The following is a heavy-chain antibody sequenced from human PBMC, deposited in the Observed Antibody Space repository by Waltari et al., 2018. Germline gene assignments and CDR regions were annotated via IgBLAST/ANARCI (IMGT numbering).Heavy chain of an antibody. CDR2: IYTSGST. J-gene: IGHJ5*02. V-gene: IGHV4-4*07. CDR1: VGSISRYY. Sequence: QVQLQESGPGLVKPSEPLSLTCTVSVGSISRYYWSWLRQPAGKGLEWIGRIYTSGSTNYNPSLKSRVTMSVDTSKNQFSLKLSSVTAADTAVYYCARDSRTAGTGWFDPWGQGTLVTVSS. D-gene: IGHD6-19*01. CDR3: ARDSRTAGTGWFDP.